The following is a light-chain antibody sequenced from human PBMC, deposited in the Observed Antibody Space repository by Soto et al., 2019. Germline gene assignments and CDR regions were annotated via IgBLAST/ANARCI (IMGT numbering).Light chain of an antibody. CDR1: QSVSNNY. CDR3: QQYGSSGT. Sequence: EIVLTQSPGPLSLSPGERATLSCTASQSVSNNYLAWYQQKPGQAPRLLIYGASNRATGIPDRFSGSGSGTDFTLTISRLDPEYFAVYYCQQYGSSGTLGQGTKVDIK. V-gene: IGKV3-20*01. CDR2: GAS. J-gene: IGKJ1*01.